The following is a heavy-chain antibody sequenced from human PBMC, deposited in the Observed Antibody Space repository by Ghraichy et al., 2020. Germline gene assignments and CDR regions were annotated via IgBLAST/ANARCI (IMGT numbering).Heavy chain of an antibody. CDR2: IYYSGIT. CDR3: ARRAVTNFDY. V-gene: IGHV4-39*01. CDR1: GGSISSSSYY. D-gene: IGHD4-11*01. Sequence: SQTRSLTCTVSGGSISSSSYYWDWIRQPPGKGLEWIGSIYYSGITYYSPSLKSRVTISVDTSKNQFSLRLSSVTAADTAVYYCARRAVTNFDYWGQGTLVTVSS. J-gene: IGHJ4*02.